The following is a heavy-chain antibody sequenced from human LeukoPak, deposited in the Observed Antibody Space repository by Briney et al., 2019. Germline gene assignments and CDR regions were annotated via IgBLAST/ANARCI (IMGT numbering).Heavy chain of an antibody. CDR3: TTTKSGYSRQPFDY. D-gene: IGHD5-12*01. J-gene: IGHJ4*02. Sequence: QAGGSLRLSCTASGFTFGDYVMSWVRQAPGKGLEWVGFIRSKAYGGTTEYAASVKGRFTISRDDSKSIAYLQVNSLKTEDTGVFYCTTTKSGYSRQPFDYWGQGTLVTVSS. CDR2: IRSKAYGGTT. V-gene: IGHV3-49*04. CDR1: GFTFGDYV.